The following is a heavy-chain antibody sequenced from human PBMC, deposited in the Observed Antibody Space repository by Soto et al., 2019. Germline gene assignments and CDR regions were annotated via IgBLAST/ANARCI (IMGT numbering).Heavy chain of an antibody. Sequence: SVKVSCKASGGTFSSYAISWVRQAPGQGLEWMGGIIPIFGTANYAQKFQGRVTITADESTSTAYMELSSLRSEDTAVYYCAREGYCTNGVCYALDYWGQGTLVTVS. CDR1: GGTFSSYA. CDR3: AREGYCTNGVCYALDY. V-gene: IGHV1-69*13. CDR2: IIPIFGTA. D-gene: IGHD2-8*01. J-gene: IGHJ4*02.